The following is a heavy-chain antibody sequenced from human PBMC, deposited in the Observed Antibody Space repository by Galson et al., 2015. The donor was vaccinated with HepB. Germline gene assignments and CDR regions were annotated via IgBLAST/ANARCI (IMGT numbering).Heavy chain of an antibody. J-gene: IGHJ5*02. D-gene: IGHD3-16*01. CDR1: GDSVSSNSAA. CDR3: ARGDVASDWFDI. Sequence: CAISGDSVSSNSAAWNWIRQSPSRGLEWLGRTYYRSKWYNDYAVSVKSRITINPDTSKNQFSLHLNSVTPEDTAVYYCARGDVASDWFDIWGQGTLVTVSS. V-gene: IGHV6-1*01. CDR2: TYYRSKWYN.